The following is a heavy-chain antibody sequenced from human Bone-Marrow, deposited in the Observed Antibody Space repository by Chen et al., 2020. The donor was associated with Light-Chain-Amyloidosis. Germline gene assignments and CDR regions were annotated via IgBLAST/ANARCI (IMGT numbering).Heavy chain of an antibody. CDR1: KFMFRTHG. Sequence: QGQLVQSGGGVVQPGNSLTVSCVASKFMFRTHGMHWVRQAPGKGLEWVALIWYDGTTKFYGEAVKGRFTISRDNSNNTLFLHMTNLRAEDTAVYFCARDIQCWRGGAPFDLWGQGTHVSVSS. D-gene: IGHD3-16*01. CDR3: ARDIQCWRGGAPFDL. V-gene: IGHV3-33*08. CDR2: IWYDGTTK. J-gene: IGHJ5*02.